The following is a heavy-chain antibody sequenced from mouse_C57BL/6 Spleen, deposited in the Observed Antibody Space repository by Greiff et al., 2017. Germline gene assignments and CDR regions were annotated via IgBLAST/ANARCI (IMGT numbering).Heavy chain of an antibody. Sequence: QVQLQQSGPELVKPGASVKISCTASGYAFSSSWMNWVKQRPGKGLEWIGRIYPGDGDTNYDGKFKGKATLTADKSSSTAYMQLSSLTSEDSAVYFCAIYDYDGPGFAYWGQGTLVTVSA. CDR2: IYPGDGDT. D-gene: IGHD2-4*01. V-gene: IGHV1-82*01. CDR1: GYAFSSSW. J-gene: IGHJ3*01. CDR3: AIYDYDGPGFAY.